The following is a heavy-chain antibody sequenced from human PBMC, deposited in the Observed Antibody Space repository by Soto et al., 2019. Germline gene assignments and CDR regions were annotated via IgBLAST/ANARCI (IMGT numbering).Heavy chain of an antibody. V-gene: IGHV3-23*01. D-gene: IGHD4-17*01. CDR1: GFTFSSYA. CDR3: AKDPATVSLYYYYGMDV. J-gene: IGHJ6*02. CDR2: ISGSGGGT. Sequence: AGGSLRLSCAASGFTFSSYAMSWVRQAPGKGLEWVSAISGSGGGTYYADSVKGRFTISRDNSKNTLYLQMNSLRAEDTAVYYCAKDPATVSLYYYYGMDVWGQGTTGTV.